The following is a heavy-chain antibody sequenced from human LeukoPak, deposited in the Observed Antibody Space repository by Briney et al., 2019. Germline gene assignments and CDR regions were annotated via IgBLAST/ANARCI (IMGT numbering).Heavy chain of an antibody. Sequence: SETLSLTCTVSGGSISSYYWSWIRQPPGKGLEWIGYIYYSGSTNYNPSLKSRVTISVDTSKNQFSLKLSSVTAADTAVYYCARHTFNWGEAFDIWGQGTMVTVSS. V-gene: IGHV4-59*08. D-gene: IGHD7-27*01. CDR3: ARHTFNWGEAFDI. J-gene: IGHJ3*02. CDR1: GGSISSYY. CDR2: IYYSGST.